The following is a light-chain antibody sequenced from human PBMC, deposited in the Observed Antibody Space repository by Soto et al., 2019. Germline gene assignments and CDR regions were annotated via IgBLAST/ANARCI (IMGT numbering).Light chain of an antibody. CDR2: GAS. CDR1: QSVSSSY. Sequence: DIVLTQSPGTLSLSPGERATLSCRASQSVSSSYLAWYQQKPGQAPRLLIYGASSRATGIPDRFSGSASGTDFTLTISRLEPEDFAVYYCQQYGSSSYTFGQGTKLEIK. J-gene: IGKJ2*01. V-gene: IGKV3-20*01. CDR3: QQYGSSSYT.